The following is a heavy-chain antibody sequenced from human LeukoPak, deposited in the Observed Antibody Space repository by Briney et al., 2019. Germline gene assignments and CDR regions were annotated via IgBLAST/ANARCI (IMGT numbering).Heavy chain of an antibody. CDR2: INHSGST. D-gene: IGHD4-11*01. Sequence: PSETLSLTCAVYGGSFSGYYWSWTRQPPGKGLEWIGEINHSGSTNYNPSLKSRVTISVDTSKNQFSLKLSSVTAADTAVYYCARETIVEYYLDYWGQGTLVTVSS. CDR1: GGSFSGYY. V-gene: IGHV4-34*01. CDR3: ARETIVEYYLDY. J-gene: IGHJ4*02.